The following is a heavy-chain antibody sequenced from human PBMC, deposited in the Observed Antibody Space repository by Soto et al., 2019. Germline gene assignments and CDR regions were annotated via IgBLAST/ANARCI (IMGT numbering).Heavy chain of an antibody. Sequence: GGSLRLSCAASGFTFSSYAMSWARQAPGKGLEWVSAISGGGFTFYADSVKGRFTISRDNSKNTLYLQMNSLRPEDTAVYSCAKDQGIIPTAFFDYWGLGTLVTVSS. J-gene: IGHJ4*02. CDR1: GFTFSSYA. CDR2: ISGGGFT. V-gene: IGHV3-23*01. D-gene: IGHD2-2*01. CDR3: AKDQGIIPTAFFDY.